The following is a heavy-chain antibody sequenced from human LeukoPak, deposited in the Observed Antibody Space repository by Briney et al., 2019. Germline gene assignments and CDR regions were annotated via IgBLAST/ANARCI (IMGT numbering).Heavy chain of an antibody. Sequence: SGPTLVKPTQTLTLTCTFSGFSLSTSGVGVGWIRQPPGKALEWLALIYWNDDNRYSPSLKSRLTITKDTSKYQVVLTMTNMDPVDTATYYCAHSPLSYYDFWSGYSNTYYFDYWGQGTLVTVSS. CDR3: AHSPLSYYDFWSGYSNTYYFDY. V-gene: IGHV2-5*01. CDR1: GFSLSTSGVG. CDR2: IYWNDDN. D-gene: IGHD3-3*01. J-gene: IGHJ4*02.